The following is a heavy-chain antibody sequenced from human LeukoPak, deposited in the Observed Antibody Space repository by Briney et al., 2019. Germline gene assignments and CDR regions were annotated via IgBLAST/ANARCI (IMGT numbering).Heavy chain of an antibody. CDR3: ARGAGTIFGVVKVNYYGMDV. D-gene: IGHD3-3*01. CDR1: GGSVSIGAYY. CDR2: MYYSGSA. J-gene: IGHJ6*02. Sequence: PSETLSLTCTVSGGSVSIGAYYWSWIRQHPGRGLVWVGNMYYSGSAYYNPSLKGRVTISVDTSENQFSLKLSSVTAADTAVYYCARGAGTIFGVVKVNYYGMDVWGQGTTVTVSS. V-gene: IGHV4-31*03.